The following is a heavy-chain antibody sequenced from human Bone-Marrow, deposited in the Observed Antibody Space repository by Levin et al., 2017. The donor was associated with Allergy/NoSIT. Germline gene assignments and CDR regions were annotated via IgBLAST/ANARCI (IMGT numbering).Heavy chain of an antibody. J-gene: IGHJ4*02. CDR1: GYMFTSYS. V-gene: IGHV5-10-1*01. CDR2: IHPSDSYV. Sequence: PGGSLRLSCKGSGYMFTSYSISWVRQLPGKGLEWMGNIHPSDSYVRYSPSFQGRVTISSDKSISTAYLQWSSLEASDTGTYYCARLGVPAAGIGYWGQGTLVTVSS. D-gene: IGHD6-13*01. CDR3: ARLGVPAAGIGY.